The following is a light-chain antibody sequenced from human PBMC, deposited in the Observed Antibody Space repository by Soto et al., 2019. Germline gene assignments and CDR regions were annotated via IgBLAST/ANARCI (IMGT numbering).Light chain of an antibody. V-gene: IGKV3-11*01. Sequence: DIVLTQSPAILSLSPGERATLSCRASEDVGNSLAWYQQRPGQSPRLLIYDVSNRATGIPSRFSGSGSGAVFTLTISSLEPDDFAVYYCQQRYNWPRTFGQGTKVDI. CDR3: QQRYNWPRT. CDR2: DVS. CDR1: EDVGNS. J-gene: IGKJ1*01.